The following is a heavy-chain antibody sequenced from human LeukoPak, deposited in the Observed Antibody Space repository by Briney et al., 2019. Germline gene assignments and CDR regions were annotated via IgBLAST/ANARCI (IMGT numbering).Heavy chain of an antibody. Sequence: GRSLRLSCAASGFTFSSYAMHWVRQAPGKGLEWVAVISYDGSNKCYADSVKGRFTISRDNSKNTLYLQMNSLRADDTAVYYCARLTWLLTEYYFDYWGQGTLVTVSS. CDR1: GFTFSSYA. CDR2: ISYDGSNK. D-gene: IGHD5-24*01. J-gene: IGHJ4*02. CDR3: ARLTWLLTEYYFDY. V-gene: IGHV3-30*04.